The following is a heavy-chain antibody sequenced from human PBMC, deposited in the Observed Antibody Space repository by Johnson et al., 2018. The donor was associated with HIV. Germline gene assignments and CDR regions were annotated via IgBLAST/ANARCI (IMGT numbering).Heavy chain of an antibody. V-gene: IGHV3-20*04. CDR1: GFTFDDYG. J-gene: IGHJ3*02. CDR2: ISWNSGSI. D-gene: IGHD4-17*01. CDR3: ARSFRDYEEDTFDI. Sequence: VQLVESGGGVVRPGGSLRLSCAAAGFTFDDYGMSWVRQAPGKGLEWVSGISWNSGSIGYADSVKGRFTISRDNAKNSLYLQMNSLRAEDTAVYYCARSFRDYEEDTFDIWGQGTMVTVSS.